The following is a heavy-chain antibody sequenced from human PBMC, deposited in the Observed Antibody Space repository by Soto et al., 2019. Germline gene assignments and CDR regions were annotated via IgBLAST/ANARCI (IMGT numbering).Heavy chain of an antibody. V-gene: IGHV2-5*01. Sequence: QITLKESRPTLVKPTQTLTLTCAFSGSSLTASGVAVGWIRQPPGKALEWIAFIYCNDDKRDNASMKTRLTVTRETSTSQVVLTMTNWEPDDTATYNCAHKGSLTMSQALDFGGRETMF. J-gene: IGHJ3*01. CDR1: GSSLTASGVA. CDR3: AHKGSLTMSQALDF. CDR2: IYCNDDK. D-gene: IGHD3-10*02.